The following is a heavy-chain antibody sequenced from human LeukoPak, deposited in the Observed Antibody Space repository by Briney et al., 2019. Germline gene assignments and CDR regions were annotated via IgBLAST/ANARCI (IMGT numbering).Heavy chain of an antibody. CDR3: ARDRGIVVVPAALNWFDP. D-gene: IGHD2-2*01. J-gene: IGHJ5*02. V-gene: IGHV1-46*01. Sequence: EASVKVSCKASGYIFTSYYMHWVRQAPGQGLEWMGIINPSGGSTSYAQKFQGRVTMTRDTSTSTVYMELSSLRSEDTAVYYCARDRGIVVVPAALNWFDPWGQGTLVTVSS. CDR2: INPSGGST. CDR1: GYIFTSYY.